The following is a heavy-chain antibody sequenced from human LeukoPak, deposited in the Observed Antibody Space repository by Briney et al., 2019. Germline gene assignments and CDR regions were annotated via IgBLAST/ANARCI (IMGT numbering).Heavy chain of an antibody. D-gene: IGHD7-27*01. CDR3: ARPTNWGSGDS. Sequence: GGSLRLSCAASGLTFSSDWMSWVRKAPGKGLEWVGNIKPDGSEKSYVDSVKGRFSISRDNAKNSLYLQMNSLRAEDTAVYYCARPTNWGSGDSWGQGTLVTVSS. CDR1: GLTFSSDW. J-gene: IGHJ4*02. V-gene: IGHV3-7*05. CDR2: IKPDGSEK.